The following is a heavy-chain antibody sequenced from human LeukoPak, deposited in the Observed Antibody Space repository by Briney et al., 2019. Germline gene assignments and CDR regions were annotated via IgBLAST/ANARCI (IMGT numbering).Heavy chain of an antibody. J-gene: IGHJ6*02. D-gene: IGHD3-22*01. CDR1: GGSISTYY. CDR2: IYHTGST. CDR3: ATRSYYDTSGVYGMDV. V-gene: IGHV4-59*08. Sequence: PSETLSLTCTVSGGSISTYYWSWIRQSPGKGLEWIGYIYHTGSTKYNPSLKSRVTISVDTSKNQFSLKLNSVTTADTAVYYCATRSYYDTSGVYGMDVWGQGTTVTVSS.